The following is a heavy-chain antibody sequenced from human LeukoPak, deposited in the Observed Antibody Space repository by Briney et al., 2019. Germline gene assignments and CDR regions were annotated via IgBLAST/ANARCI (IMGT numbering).Heavy chain of an antibody. J-gene: IGHJ4*02. V-gene: IGHV3-7*01. Sequence: GGSLRLSCAASGFTFSSYWMSWVRQAPGKGLEWVANIKQDGSEKYHVDSVKGRFTISRDNAKNSLYLQMNSLRAEDTAVYYCARERFQYSPSFDYWGQGTLVTVSS. D-gene: IGHD2-15*01. CDR3: ARERFQYSPSFDY. CDR2: IKQDGSEK. CDR1: GFTFSSYW.